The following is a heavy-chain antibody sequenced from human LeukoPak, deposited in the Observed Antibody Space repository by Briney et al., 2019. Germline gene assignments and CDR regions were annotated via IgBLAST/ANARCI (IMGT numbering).Heavy chain of an antibody. D-gene: IGHD3-22*01. V-gene: IGHV3-7*01. J-gene: IGHJ3*02. Sequence: GGSLRLSCAASGFTVSSNYMSWVRQAPGKGLEWVANIRGDGSLKYYLDSVKGRFTISRDNAKNSLYLQMNSLRAEDTAVYYCARDANYHDSSVYYDAFDIWGQGTMVTVSS. CDR2: IRGDGSLK. CDR1: GFTVSSNY. CDR3: ARDANYHDSSVYYDAFDI.